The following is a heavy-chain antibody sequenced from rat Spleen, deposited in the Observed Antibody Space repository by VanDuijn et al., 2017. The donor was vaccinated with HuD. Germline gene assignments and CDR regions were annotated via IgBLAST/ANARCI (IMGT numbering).Heavy chain of an antibody. CDR2: ISSEGANT. V-gene: IGHV5-58*01. Sequence: EVQLVESDGGLVQPGRSLKLSCVASGFTFSRYWMYWVRQAPGKGLEWVSSISSEGANTYYPDSVKGRFIISRDSGKSTLYLQMDSLRSEDTATCYCAREADIPFHYFDYWGQGVLVTVSS. D-gene: IGHD2-3*01. CDR3: AREADIPFHYFDY. CDR1: GFTFSRYW. J-gene: IGHJ2*01.